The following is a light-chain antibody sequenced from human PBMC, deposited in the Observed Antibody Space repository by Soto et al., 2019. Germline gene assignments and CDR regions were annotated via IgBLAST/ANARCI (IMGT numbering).Light chain of an antibody. J-gene: IGKJ1*01. V-gene: IGKV3-15*01. CDR1: QSIGSN. CDR2: AAS. Sequence: EIVMTQSPATLYVSPGERATLSCTASQSIGSNLAWYQQKPGQAPRPLIYAASLRTTDVPARFSGSASETEFTLTISGLQSDDFAFYFCQQYNNWPPWTFGHGTKVELK. CDR3: QQYNNWPPWT.